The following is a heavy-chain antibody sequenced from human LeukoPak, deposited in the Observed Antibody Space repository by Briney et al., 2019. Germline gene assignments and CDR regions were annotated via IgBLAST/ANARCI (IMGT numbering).Heavy chain of an antibody. J-gene: IGHJ4*02. Sequence: SLRLSCAASGFTFSNYWMYWVRQAPGKGLVWVSRFNTDGSTISNADSVKGRFTISRDNAKNTLYLQMNSLRAEDTAVYYCTRGGGYSYGYLGYWGQGTLVTVSS. CDR1: GFTFSNYW. CDR2: FNTDGSTI. V-gene: IGHV3-74*01. D-gene: IGHD5-18*01. CDR3: TRGGGYSYGYLGY.